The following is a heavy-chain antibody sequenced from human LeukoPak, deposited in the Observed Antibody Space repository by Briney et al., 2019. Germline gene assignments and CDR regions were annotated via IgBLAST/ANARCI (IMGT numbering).Heavy chain of an antibody. Sequence: SETLSLTCTVSGGSISGYYWSWIRQPPGKGLKWIGYIYYSGSTNYNPSLKSRVTMSVDTSKNQFSLKLSSVTAADTAVYYCARALVGATWVWFDPWGQGTLVTVSS. J-gene: IGHJ5*02. CDR1: GGSISGYY. D-gene: IGHD1-26*01. CDR3: ARALVGATWVWFDP. V-gene: IGHV4-59*01. CDR2: IYYSGST.